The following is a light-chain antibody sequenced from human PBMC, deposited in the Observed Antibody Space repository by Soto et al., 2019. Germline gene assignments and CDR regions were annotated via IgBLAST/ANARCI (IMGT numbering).Light chain of an antibody. CDR1: QGISSW. Sequence: DIQMPQSPSSVSASVGDRVTITCRASQGISSWLAWYQRKPGKAPKLLIYAASSLQSGVPSRFSGSGSGTDCTLTISSLQPEDFATYSCQQANSFPLTFGPGTKVDIK. J-gene: IGKJ3*01. V-gene: IGKV1-12*01. CDR3: QQANSFPLT. CDR2: AAS.